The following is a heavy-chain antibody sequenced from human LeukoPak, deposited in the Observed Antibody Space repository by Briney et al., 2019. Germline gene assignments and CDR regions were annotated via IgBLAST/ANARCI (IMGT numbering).Heavy chain of an antibody. CDR2: INPNSGGT. J-gene: IGHJ3*02. CDR3: AREEWELLGLDAFDI. V-gene: IGHV1-2*02. D-gene: IGHD1-26*01. Sequence: GASVKVSCKASGYTFTGYYMHWVRQAPGQGLEWMGWINPNSGGTNYAQKFQGRVTMTRDTSISTAYMELSRLRSDDTAVYYCAREEWELLGLDAFDIWGQGTMVTVSS. CDR1: GYTFTGYY.